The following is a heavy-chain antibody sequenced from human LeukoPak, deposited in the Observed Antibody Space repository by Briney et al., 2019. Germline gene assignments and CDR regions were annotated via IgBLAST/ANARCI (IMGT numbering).Heavy chain of an antibody. J-gene: IGHJ4*02. CDR3: ARRTEVYYDSSSYYSY. Sequence: PGGSLRLSCVASGFTFDDYGMGWVRQIPGKGLEWVSGTNWNGGSTGYADSVKGRFTISRDNAKNSLYLQMNSLRAEDTTFYYCARRTEVYYDSSSYYSYWGQGTLVTVSS. CDR1: GFTFDDYG. D-gene: IGHD3-22*01. V-gene: IGHV3-20*04. CDR2: TNWNGGST.